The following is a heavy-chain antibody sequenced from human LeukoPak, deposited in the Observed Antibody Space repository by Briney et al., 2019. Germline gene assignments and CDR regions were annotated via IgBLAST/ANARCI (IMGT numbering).Heavy chain of an antibody. J-gene: IGHJ5*02. V-gene: IGHV4-39*01. CDR3: ARQSFVVVVAASRIINWFDP. CDR1: GGSISSSSYY. Sequence: SETLSLTCTVSGGSISSSSYYWGWIRQTPGKGLEWIGSIYYSGSTFYSPSLKSRVTISVDTSKNQFSLKLSSVTAADTAVYYCARQSFVVVVAASRIINWFDPWGQGTLVTVSS. CDR2: IYYSGST. D-gene: IGHD2-15*01.